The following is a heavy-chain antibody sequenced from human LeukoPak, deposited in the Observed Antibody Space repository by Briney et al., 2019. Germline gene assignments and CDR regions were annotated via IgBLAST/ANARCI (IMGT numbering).Heavy chain of an antibody. CDR1: GFTVSSNY. Sequence: HPGGSLSLSCAASGFTVSSNYMSWVRQAPGKGLEWISVIYSGGSTYYADSVKGRFTISRDNSKNTLYLQMNSLRDEETAVYYRAILPYYYDSSGYYLYWGQGTLVTVSS. CDR2: IYSGGST. V-gene: IGHV3-53*01. CDR3: AILPYYYDSSGYYLY. D-gene: IGHD3-22*01. J-gene: IGHJ4*02.